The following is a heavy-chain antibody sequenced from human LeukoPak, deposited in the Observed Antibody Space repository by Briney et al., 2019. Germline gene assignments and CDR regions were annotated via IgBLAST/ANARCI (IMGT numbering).Heavy chain of an antibody. CDR2: NYYSGST. J-gene: IGHJ6*02. CDR1: GGSISSGGYY. Sequence: SQTLTLTCTVSGGSISSGGYYWSWIRKHPGKGLEWIGYNYYSGSTYYNPALTSRVTISVDTSKNQFSLKLSSVTAADTAVYYCARDPTAGQYYYYGMDVWGQGTTVTVSS. V-gene: IGHV4-31*03. CDR3: ARDPTAGQYYYYGMDV.